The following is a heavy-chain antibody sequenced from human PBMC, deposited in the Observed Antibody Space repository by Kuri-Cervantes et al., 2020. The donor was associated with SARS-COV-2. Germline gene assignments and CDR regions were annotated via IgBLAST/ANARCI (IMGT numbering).Heavy chain of an antibody. CDR3: ARAGAGATTSLGY. D-gene: IGHD1-26*01. Sequence: ASVQVSCKAYGYTFTSYYMHWVRQAAGQGLEWMGIINPSGGSTSYAQKFQGRVTMTRDTSTSTVYMELSSLRSEDTAVYYCARAGAGATTSLGYWGQGTLVTVSS. V-gene: IGHV1-46*01. CDR2: INPSGGST. J-gene: IGHJ4*02. CDR1: GYTFTSYY.